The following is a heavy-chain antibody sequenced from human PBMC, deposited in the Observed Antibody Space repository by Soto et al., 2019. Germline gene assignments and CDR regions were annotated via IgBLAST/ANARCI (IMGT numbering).Heavy chain of an antibody. V-gene: IGHV1-3*01. Sequence: QVQLVQSGAEVKKPGASVKVSCKASGYTFTSYAMHWVRQAPGQRLEWMGWINASNGNTKYSQKFQGRVTITRDTSASTAYMELSSLRSEDTAVYYCARFMVRGGFDPWGQGTLVTVSS. CDR3: ARFMVRGGFDP. CDR1: GYTFTSYA. D-gene: IGHD3-10*01. CDR2: INASNGNT. J-gene: IGHJ5*02.